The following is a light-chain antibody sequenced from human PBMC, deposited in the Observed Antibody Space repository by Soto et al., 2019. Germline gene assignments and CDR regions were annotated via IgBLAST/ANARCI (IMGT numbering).Light chain of an antibody. CDR3: QHYGSLVLT. CDR1: QSVSSY. V-gene: IGKV3-11*01. Sequence: EIVLTQSPATLSLSPGERATLSCRASQSVSSYLAWYQQKPGQAPRLLIYDASSRATGIPARFSGSGSGTDFTLTISSLEPEDFAVYYCQHYGSLVLTFGGGTKVEIK. CDR2: DAS. J-gene: IGKJ4*01.